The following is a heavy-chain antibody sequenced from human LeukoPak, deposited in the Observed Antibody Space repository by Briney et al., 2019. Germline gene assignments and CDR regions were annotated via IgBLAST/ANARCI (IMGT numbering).Heavy chain of an antibody. J-gene: IGHJ5*02. Sequence: AAVKVSCKASRGTFSSYAISWVRQAPGQGLEWMGRIIPILGIASYAQKFQGRVTITADKSTSTAYMELSSLRSEDTAVYYCAGDTEGNWFDPWGQGTLVTVSS. CDR3: AGDTEGNWFDP. CDR2: IIPILGIA. V-gene: IGHV1-69*04. CDR1: RGTFSSYA.